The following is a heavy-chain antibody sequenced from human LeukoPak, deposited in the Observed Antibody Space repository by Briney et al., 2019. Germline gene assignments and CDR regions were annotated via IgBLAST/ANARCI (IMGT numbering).Heavy chain of an antibody. J-gene: IGHJ4*02. Sequence: GGPLRLSCAASGFTFSDYYMSWIRQAPGKGLEWVSYISSSGSTIYYADSVKGRFTISRDNAKNSLYLQMNSLRAEDTAVYYCARASRGYSYGYVVDYWGQGTLVTVSS. D-gene: IGHD5-18*01. CDR1: GFTFSDYY. CDR3: ARASRGYSYGYVVDY. V-gene: IGHV3-11*01. CDR2: ISSSGSTI.